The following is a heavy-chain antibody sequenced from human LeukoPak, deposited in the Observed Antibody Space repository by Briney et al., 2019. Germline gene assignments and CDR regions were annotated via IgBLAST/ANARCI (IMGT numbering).Heavy chain of an antibody. CDR3: ARDPGAAAGFFDY. Sequence: PSETLSLTCTVSGGSISSSSYYWGWIRQPPGKGLEWIGSIYYSGSTYYNPSLKSRVTISVDTSKNQFSLKLSSVTAADTAVYYCARDPGAAAGFFDYWGQGTLVTVSP. CDR1: GGSISSSSYY. D-gene: IGHD6-13*01. J-gene: IGHJ4*02. CDR2: IYYSGST. V-gene: IGHV4-39*07.